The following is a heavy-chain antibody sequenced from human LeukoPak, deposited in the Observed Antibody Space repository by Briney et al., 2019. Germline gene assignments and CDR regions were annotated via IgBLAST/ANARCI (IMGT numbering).Heavy chain of an antibody. CDR2: INPSGGST. CDR1: GYTFTSYY. Sequence: ASVKVSFKASGYTFTSYYMHWVRQAPGQGLEWMGIINPSGGSTSYAQKFQGRVTMTRDMSTSTVYMELRSLRSDDTAVYSCARDLEWEPGFDWFDPWGQGTLVTVSS. V-gene: IGHV1-46*01. J-gene: IGHJ5*02. CDR3: ARDLEWEPGFDWFDP. D-gene: IGHD1-26*01.